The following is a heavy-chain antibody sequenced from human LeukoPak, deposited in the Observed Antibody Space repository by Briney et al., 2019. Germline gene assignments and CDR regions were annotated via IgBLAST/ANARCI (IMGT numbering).Heavy chain of an antibody. CDR3: AKERGSGSYYKVDY. D-gene: IGHD3-10*01. V-gene: IGHV3-23*01. J-gene: IGHJ4*02. Sequence: PGGSLRLSCAASGFTFTIYAMSWVRQAPGKGLEWVSTISGSGGTTYYADSVKGRFTISRDNSKNTLYLQMNSLRAEDTAVYYCAKERGSGSYYKVDYWGQGTLVTVSS. CDR2: ISGSGGTT. CDR1: GFTFTIYA.